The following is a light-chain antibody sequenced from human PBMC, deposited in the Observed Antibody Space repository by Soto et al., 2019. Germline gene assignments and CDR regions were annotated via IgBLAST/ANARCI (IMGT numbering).Light chain of an antibody. CDR2: GAS. V-gene: IGKV3-20*01. J-gene: IGKJ1*01. CDR1: QSVSSSY. Sequence: EILLTQSPGTLSLSPGERATLSCRASQSVSSSYLDWYQQKPGQAPRLLIYGASSRATGIPERFSGSGSGTDFTLTISRLEPEDFEVYYCQQYGSSLWTFGQGTKVDIK. CDR3: QQYGSSLWT.